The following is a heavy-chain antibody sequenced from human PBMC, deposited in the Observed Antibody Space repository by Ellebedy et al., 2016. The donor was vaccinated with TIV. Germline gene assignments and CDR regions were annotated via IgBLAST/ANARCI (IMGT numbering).Heavy chain of an antibody. CDR3: ARGGSSGSEKLFH. CDR1: GGSISSGGYS. Sequence: SETLSLTXAVSGGSISSGGYSWSWIRQPPGKGLEWIGYIYHSGSTYYNPSLKSRVTISVDRSKNQFSLKLSSVTAADTAVYYCARGGSSGSEKLFHWGQGTLVTVSS. V-gene: IGHV4-30-2*01. J-gene: IGHJ4*02. D-gene: IGHD3-22*01. CDR2: IYHSGST.